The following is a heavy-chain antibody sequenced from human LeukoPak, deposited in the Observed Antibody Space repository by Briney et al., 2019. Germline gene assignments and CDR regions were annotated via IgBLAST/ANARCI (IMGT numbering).Heavy chain of an antibody. Sequence: PGGSLRLSCAASGFTFSSYWMSWVRQAPGKGLEWVANIKQDGSEEYYVDSVKGRFTISRDNAKNSLYLQMNSLRAEDTAVYYCARLYYYDPYGSYFDYWGQGTLVTVSS. CDR3: ARLYYYDPYGSYFDY. CDR1: GFTFSSYW. V-gene: IGHV3-7*01. J-gene: IGHJ4*02. CDR2: IKQDGSEE. D-gene: IGHD3-22*01.